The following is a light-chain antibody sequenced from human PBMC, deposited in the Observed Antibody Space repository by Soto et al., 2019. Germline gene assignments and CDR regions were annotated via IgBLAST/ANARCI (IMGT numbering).Light chain of an antibody. CDR2: AAS. J-gene: IGKJ1*01. Sequence: DIQMTQSPSSLSASIGDRVTITCRASHTIYSNLNWYQQKPGKAPQLLIYAASSVPSGVPPRFSGRGSGTEFTLTVSSLQSEDCATYYCLQTYSVPWTFGHGTKVEIK. CDR1: HTIYSN. CDR3: LQTYSVPWT. V-gene: IGKV1-39*01.